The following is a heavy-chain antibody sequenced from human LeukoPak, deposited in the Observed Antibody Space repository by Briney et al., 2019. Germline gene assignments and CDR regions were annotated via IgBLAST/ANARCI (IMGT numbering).Heavy chain of an antibody. Sequence: VGSLRLSCAASGFTFSNDWMCWVPQAPGKGLEWVGRIKSKADGRTTDYAAPVRGRFTISRDDSKNTLCLQMNSLKTEDRAVYYCSTDFADDFWSGYLQYYFAYWGWGTLVTVSS. J-gene: IGHJ4*02. CDR1: GFTFSNDW. CDR3: STDFADDFWSGYLQYYFAY. D-gene: IGHD3-3*01. CDR2: IKSKADGRTT. V-gene: IGHV3-15*01.